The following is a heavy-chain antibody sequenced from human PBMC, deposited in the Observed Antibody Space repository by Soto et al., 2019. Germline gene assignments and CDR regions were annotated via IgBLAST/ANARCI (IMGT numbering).Heavy chain of an antibody. D-gene: IGHD3-10*01. J-gene: IGHJ4*02. CDR2: ISAYNGNT. Sequence: ASVKVSCKASGYTFTSYGISWVRQAPGQGLEWMGWISAYNGNTNYAQKVQGRVTMTTYTSTSTAYMELRSLRSDDTAVYYCARATMVRGVIIFALDYWGQGTLVTVSS. CDR3: ARATMVRGVIIFALDY. V-gene: IGHV1-18*01. CDR1: GYTFTSYG.